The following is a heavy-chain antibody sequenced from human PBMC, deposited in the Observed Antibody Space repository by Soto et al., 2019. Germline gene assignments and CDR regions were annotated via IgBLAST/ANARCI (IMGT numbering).Heavy chain of an antibody. CDR2: ISYDGSNK. V-gene: IGHV3-30*18. CDR3: ANNYYDSSGYYPHLGY. CDR1: GFTFSSYG. Sequence: GGSLRLSCAASGFTFSSYGMHWVRQAPGKGLEWVAVISYDGSNKYYADSVKGRFTISRDNSKNTLYLQMNSLRAEDTAVYYCANNYYDSSGYYPHLGYWGQGTLVTVSS. D-gene: IGHD3-22*01. J-gene: IGHJ4*02.